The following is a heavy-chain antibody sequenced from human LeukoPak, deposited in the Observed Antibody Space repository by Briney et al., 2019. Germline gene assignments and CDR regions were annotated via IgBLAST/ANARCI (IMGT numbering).Heavy chain of an antibody. D-gene: IGHD3-10*01. CDR3: AKEDGSGSYQTNYYYYGMDV. CDR2: ISGSGGST. J-gene: IGHJ6*02. Sequence: GGSLRLSCAASGFTFSSYAMSCVREAPGEGLEWVSAISGSGGSTYYADSVKGRFTNSRDNSKNTLYLQMSSLRAEDTAVYYCAKEDGSGSYQTNYYYYGMDVWGQGTTVTVSS. V-gene: IGHV3-23*01. CDR1: GFTFSSYA.